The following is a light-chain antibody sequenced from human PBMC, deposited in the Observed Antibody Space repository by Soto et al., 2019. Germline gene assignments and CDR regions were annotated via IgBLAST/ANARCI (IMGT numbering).Light chain of an antibody. CDR1: SSNIGGNS. V-gene: IGLV1-51*01. J-gene: IGLJ1*01. CDR2: DDN. CDR3: GSWDSSLSAYV. Sequence: QSVLTQPPSVSAAPGQKVTISFSGSSSNIGGNSVSWYQQLPGTAPKLLIHDDNNRPSGIPDRFSGSKSGTSATLGITGFQTGDEADYYCGSWDSSLSAYVFGTGTKVTVL.